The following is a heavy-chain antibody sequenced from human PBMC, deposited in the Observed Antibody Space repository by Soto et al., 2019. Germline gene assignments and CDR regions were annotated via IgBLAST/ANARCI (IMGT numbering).Heavy chain of an antibody. V-gene: IGHV3-23*05. CDR3: AKVQPSSDY. CDR1: GFTFSSSA. CDR2: VTSSGSST. Sequence: GGSLRLSCAASGFTFSSSAMSWVRQAPGKGLEWVSSVTSSGSSTYYADSVKGRFTISRDNSKNTLYLQMNSLRAEDTAEYYCAKVQPSSDYWGQGTLVTVSS. J-gene: IGHJ4*02. D-gene: IGHD1-1*01.